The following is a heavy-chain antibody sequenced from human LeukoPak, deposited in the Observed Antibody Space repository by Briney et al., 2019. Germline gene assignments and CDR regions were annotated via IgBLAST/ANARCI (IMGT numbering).Heavy chain of an antibody. V-gene: IGHV3-53*01. D-gene: IGHD4-23*01. J-gene: IGHJ4*02. CDR2: IYSGGTT. CDR3: ARDQPVVTPLGY. CDR1: GFTVSNNF. Sequence: GGSLRLSCAASGFTVSNNFMSWVRQAPGKGLELVSLIYSGGTTKYADSVRGRFTISRDNSKNTLYLQMNSLRAEDTAVYYCARDQPVVTPLGYWGQGTLVTVSS.